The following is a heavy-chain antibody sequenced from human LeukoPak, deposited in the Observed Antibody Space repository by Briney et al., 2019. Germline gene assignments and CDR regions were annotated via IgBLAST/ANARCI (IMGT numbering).Heavy chain of an antibody. Sequence: PGGSLRLSCAASGFTFSSYSMNWVRQAPGKGLEWVSYIRSSGSTSYYADSVKGRFTIARDNAKNSLYLQMNSLRAEDTAVYYCARAYYYDSSGSFDYWGQGTLVTVSS. J-gene: IGHJ4*02. D-gene: IGHD3-22*01. CDR1: GFTFSSYS. V-gene: IGHV3-48*04. CDR3: ARAYYYDSSGSFDY. CDR2: IRSSGSTS.